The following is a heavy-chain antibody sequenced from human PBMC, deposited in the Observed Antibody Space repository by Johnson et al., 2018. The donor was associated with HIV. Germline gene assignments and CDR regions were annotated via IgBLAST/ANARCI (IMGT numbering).Heavy chain of an antibody. CDR2: IWYDGSNK. V-gene: IGHV3-33*01. Sequence: QEQLVESGGGVVQPGRSLRLSCAASGFTFSSYGMHWVRQAPGKGLEWVAVIWYDGSNKYYVDSVKGRFTISRDNAKNSLYLQMNSLRAEDTAVYYCARVEGSSWSRGAFDIWGQGTMVTVSS. CDR1: GFTFSSYG. D-gene: IGHD6-13*01. J-gene: IGHJ3*02. CDR3: ARVEGSSWSRGAFDI.